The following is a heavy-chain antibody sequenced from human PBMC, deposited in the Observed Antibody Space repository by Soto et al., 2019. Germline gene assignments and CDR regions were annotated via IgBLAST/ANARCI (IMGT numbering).Heavy chain of an antibody. CDR2: ISYDGSNK. D-gene: IGHD4-17*01. J-gene: IGHJ6*02. CDR1: GFTFSSYG. V-gene: IGHV3-30*18. CDR3: AKGLVSYGDHECPLYPMDV. Sequence: QVQLVESGGGVVQPGRSLRLSCAVSGFTFSSYGMHWVRQAPDKGLEWVAVISYDGSNKYYADSVKGRFTISRDNSKNTLYLQMNSLRSEDTGVYYCAKGLVSYGDHECPLYPMDVWGQGTTVTVSS.